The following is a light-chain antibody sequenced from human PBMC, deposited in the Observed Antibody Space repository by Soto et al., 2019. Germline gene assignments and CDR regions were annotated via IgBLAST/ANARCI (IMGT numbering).Light chain of an antibody. CDR3: CSFAGTYPYV. CDR1: SSDVGGYSY. J-gene: IGLJ1*01. Sequence: QSALTQPRSVSGSPGQSVTISCTGTSSDVGGYSYVSWYQQHPGKAPTLIIYDVTKRPSGVPDRFSGSKSGNTASLTISGLQAEDEADYYCCSFAGTYPYVFGTGTKVTVL. V-gene: IGLV2-11*01. CDR2: DVT.